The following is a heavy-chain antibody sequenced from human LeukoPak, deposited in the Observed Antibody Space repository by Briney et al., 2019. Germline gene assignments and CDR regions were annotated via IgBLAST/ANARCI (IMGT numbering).Heavy chain of an antibody. CDR1: GLPFSAYK. CDR3: VVGGSPGY. V-gene: IGHV3-74*01. D-gene: IGHD2-15*01. Sequence: PGGSLRLSCAASGLPFSAYKMHWVRHAPRKGLVWVSRISTDGYTTDYADFVQGRFTASRDNTKNTWSLEMNSLRAEDTAVYYCVVGGSPGYWGQGTLATVSS. J-gene: IGHJ4*02. CDR2: ISTDGYTT.